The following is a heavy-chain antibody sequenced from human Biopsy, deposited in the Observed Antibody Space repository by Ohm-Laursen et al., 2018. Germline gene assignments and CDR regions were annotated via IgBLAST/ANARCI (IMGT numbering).Heavy chain of an antibody. CDR2: IASSGGTT. CDR1: GFHFIDYY. D-gene: IGHD3-22*01. Sequence: LSLTCAASGFHFIDYYMSWIRQAPGKGLEWILYIASSGGTTYYVDSVKGRFTISRDNAEKSLYLQMNSLRAEDTAVYYCARDTPETYDYDNDDNSPFPRRYIDYWGQGTLVTVSS. V-gene: IGHV3-11*01. J-gene: IGHJ4*02. CDR3: ARDTPETYDYDNDDNSPFPRRYIDY.